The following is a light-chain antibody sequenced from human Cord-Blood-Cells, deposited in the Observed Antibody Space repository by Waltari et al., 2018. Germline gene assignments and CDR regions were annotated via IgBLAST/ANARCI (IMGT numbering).Light chain of an antibody. V-gene: IGKV1-5*01. Sequence: DIKMTQSPSTLSASVVDRVTITCRASQSISSWLAWYQQKPGKAPKLLIYYASILESGVPSRFSGSGSGTEFTLTISSLQPDDFATYYCQQYNSYSWTFGQGTKVEIK. CDR2: YAS. CDR3: QQYNSYSWT. J-gene: IGKJ1*01. CDR1: QSISSW.